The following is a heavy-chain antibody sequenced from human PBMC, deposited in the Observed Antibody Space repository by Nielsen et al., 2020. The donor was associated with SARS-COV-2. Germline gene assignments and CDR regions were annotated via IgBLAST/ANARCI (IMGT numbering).Heavy chain of an antibody. J-gene: IGHJ4*02. CDR1: GFIFSSYA. D-gene: IGHD5-24*01. CDR3: VRDEVEMATTPGFDS. Sequence: GESLKISCTASGFIFSSYAMSWVRQAPGKGLEWVSAISGSGGRTYYADSVKGRFTISRDKSKNTLYVLMNSLRAEDTAVYHCVRDEVEMATTPGFDSWGQGTLVTVSS. CDR2: ISGSGGRT. V-gene: IGHV3-23*01.